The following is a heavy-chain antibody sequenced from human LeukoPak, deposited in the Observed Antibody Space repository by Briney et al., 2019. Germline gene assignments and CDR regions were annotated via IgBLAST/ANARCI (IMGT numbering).Heavy chain of an antibody. Sequence: LETLSLTCNVSGYSISNGFYWGWIRQPPGKGLEWIANIHHIGSTYYNPSLKSRVTISVDTSKNQFSLKLSSVTAADTAVYYCARSGYSPPFDYWGQGTLVTVSS. V-gene: IGHV4-38-2*02. J-gene: IGHJ4*02. CDR2: IHHIGST. CDR3: ARSGYSPPFDY. CDR1: GYSISNGFY. D-gene: IGHD3-22*01.